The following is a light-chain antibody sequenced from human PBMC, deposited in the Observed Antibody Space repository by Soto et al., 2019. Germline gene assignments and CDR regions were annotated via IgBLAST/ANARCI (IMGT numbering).Light chain of an antibody. V-gene: IGLV2-14*01. CDR2: DVR. CDR1: SSDIGANNY. J-gene: IGLJ2*01. CDR3: SSYTTSSTLI. Sequence: QSALTQPASVSGSPGQSITISCTGTSSDIGANNYVAWYQQYPGKVPKLMIFDVRNRPSGVSNRFSGSQSGNTASLSVSGLQAEDEADYYCSSYTTSSTLIFGGGTKLTVL.